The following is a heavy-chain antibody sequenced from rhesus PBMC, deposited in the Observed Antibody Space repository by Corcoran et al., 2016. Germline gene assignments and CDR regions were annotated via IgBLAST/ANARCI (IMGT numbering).Heavy chain of an antibody. V-gene: IGHV4-80*01. D-gene: IGHD5-24*01. J-gene: IGHJ4*01. Sequence: QVQLQESGPGLVKPSETLSLTCTVSGASISSYWWSWIRQPPGQGLGWNGEINGNSGSTHYHPALKSRVTISRDTSKNQFYLKLSSVAAADTAVYYCANGGGYSLGGFDYWGQGVLVTVSS. CDR2: INGNSGST. CDR3: ANGGGYSLGGFDY. CDR1: GASISSYW.